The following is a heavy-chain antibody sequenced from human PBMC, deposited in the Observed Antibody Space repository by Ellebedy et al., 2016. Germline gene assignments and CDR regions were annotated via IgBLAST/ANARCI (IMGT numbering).Heavy chain of an antibody. Sequence: ASVKVSCXASGYTFTGYYMHWVRQAPGQGLEWMGWINPNSGGTNYAQKFQGRVTMTTDTSTSTAYMELRSLRSDDTAVYYCARKVVVPAALYYYYYGMDVWGQGTTVTVSS. CDR1: GYTFTGYY. V-gene: IGHV1-2*02. D-gene: IGHD2-2*01. CDR2: INPNSGGT. CDR3: ARKVVVPAALYYYYYGMDV. J-gene: IGHJ6*02.